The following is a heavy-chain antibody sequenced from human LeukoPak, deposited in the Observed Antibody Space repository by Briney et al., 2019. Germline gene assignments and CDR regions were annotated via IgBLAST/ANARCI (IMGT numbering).Heavy chain of an antibody. D-gene: IGHD6-19*01. J-gene: IGHJ4*02. CDR2: ITGSSSYI. CDR3: AKDKQSSGWYLYYFDY. CDR1: GFTFSNYN. Sequence: GGSLRLSCAASGFTFSNYNMNWVRHAPGKGLEWVSSITGSSSYIYYADSVKGRFTISRDNAKNSLYLQMNSLRAEDTAVYYCAKDKQSSGWYLYYFDYWGQGTLVTVSS. V-gene: IGHV3-21*01.